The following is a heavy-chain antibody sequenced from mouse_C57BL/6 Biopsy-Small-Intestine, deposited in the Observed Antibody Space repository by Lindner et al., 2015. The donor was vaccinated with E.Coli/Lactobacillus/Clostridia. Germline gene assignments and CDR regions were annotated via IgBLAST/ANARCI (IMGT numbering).Heavy chain of an antibody. V-gene: IGHV1-80*01. CDR2: IYPGDGDA. Sequence: VQLQESGAELVKSGASLKISCRASGYTFSSYWMNWVKQRPGKGLEWIGQIYPGDGDANYNGKFKGKATLTADKSSTTAYMHLSSLTSEDSAVYFCARGEREDFDYWGQGTTLTVSS. CDR1: GYTFSSYW. J-gene: IGHJ2*01. CDR3: ARGEREDFDY.